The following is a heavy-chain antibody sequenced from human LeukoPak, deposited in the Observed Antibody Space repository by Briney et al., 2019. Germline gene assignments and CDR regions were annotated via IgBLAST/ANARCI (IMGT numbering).Heavy chain of an antibody. CDR1: GFNFDRYT. V-gene: IGHV3-43*01. Sequence: GGSLRLSCATSGFNFDRYTIHWVRQAPGKGLEWVSLAGWAGGTTFYSDSVRGRFTISRDSGRESVYLQMNSLTTDDTAFYFCAKELDTMFFDYWGQGALVTASS. CDR2: AGWAGGTT. J-gene: IGHJ4*02. D-gene: IGHD3-10*02. CDR3: AKELDTMFFDY.